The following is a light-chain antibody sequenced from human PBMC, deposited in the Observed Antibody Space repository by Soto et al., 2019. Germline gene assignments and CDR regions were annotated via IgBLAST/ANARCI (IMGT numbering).Light chain of an antibody. CDR3: QQYNSYQT. V-gene: IGKV1-5*01. J-gene: IGKJ1*01. CDR2: DAS. Sequence: DIQMTQSPSTLSASVGHRVTITCRASQSISSWLAWYQQKRGKAPKLLIYDASSLESGVPPRFSGSGSGTEFTLNISSLQPDDFSSYYCQQYNSYQTFGQGTKVEI. CDR1: QSISSW.